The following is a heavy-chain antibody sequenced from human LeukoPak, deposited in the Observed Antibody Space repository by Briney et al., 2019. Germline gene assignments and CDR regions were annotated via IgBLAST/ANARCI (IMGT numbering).Heavy chain of an antibody. CDR3: ARAPEQQLVPLDY. CDR1: GYAFTGYY. V-gene: IGHV1-2*02. D-gene: IGHD6-13*01. CDR2: INPNSGGT. J-gene: IGHJ4*02. Sequence: ASVKVSCKASGYAFTGYYMHWVRQAPGQGLEWMGWINPNSGGTNYAQKFQGRVTMTRDTSISTAYMELSRLRSDDTAVYYCARAPEQQLVPLDYWDQGTLVTVSS.